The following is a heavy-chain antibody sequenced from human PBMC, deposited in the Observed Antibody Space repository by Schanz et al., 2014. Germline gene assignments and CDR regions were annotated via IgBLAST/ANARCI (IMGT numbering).Heavy chain of an antibody. J-gene: IGHJ4*02. CDR2: ISGSSRTI. D-gene: IGHD3-10*01. Sequence: EVQLLESGGGLVQPGGSLRLSCAASGFTFSSYAMSWVRQAPGKGLEWVSYISGSSRTIYYADSMKGRFTVSRDNAENALYLQMNSLRAEDTAMYYCARIGGSVFDYWAQGTLVTVSS. V-gene: IGHV3-48*01. CDR1: GFTFSSYA. CDR3: ARIGGSVFDY.